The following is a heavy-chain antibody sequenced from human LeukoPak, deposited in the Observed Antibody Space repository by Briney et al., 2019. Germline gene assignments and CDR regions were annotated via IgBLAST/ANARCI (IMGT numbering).Heavy chain of an antibody. V-gene: IGHV1-2*02. D-gene: IGHD6-19*01. J-gene: IGHJ4*02. CDR1: GYTFTGYY. CDR3: ARGREVAGKVGY. Sequence: ASVNVSCKAPGYTFTGYYMHWVRQAPGQGLEWIGWINTISGGTNYAQKFQGRVTMTRDTSISTAYMELSRLTSDDTAVYYCARGREVAGKVGYWGQGTLVTVSS. CDR2: INTISGGT.